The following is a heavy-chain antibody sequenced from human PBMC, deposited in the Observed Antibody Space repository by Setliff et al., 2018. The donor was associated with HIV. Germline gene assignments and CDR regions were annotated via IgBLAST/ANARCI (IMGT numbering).Heavy chain of an antibody. CDR1: GYTFTGYF. CDR3: ARGGYYGYENWFDS. J-gene: IGHJ5*01. Sequence: GALVKVSCKASGYTFTGYFIHWVRQAPGQGLEWMGRINPNTGDTNYAQKFQDRVTLTRDTSITTAYMELSRLRSDDTAVYFCARGGYYGYENWFDSWGQGTLVTVSS. D-gene: IGHD5-12*01. V-gene: IGHV1-2*06. CDR2: INPNTGDT.